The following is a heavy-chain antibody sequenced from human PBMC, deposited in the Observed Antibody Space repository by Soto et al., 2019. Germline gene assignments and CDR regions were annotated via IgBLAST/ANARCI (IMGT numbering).Heavy chain of an antibody. CDR1: GGSISSYY. CDR2: IYYSGST. J-gene: IGHJ2*01. V-gene: IGHV4-59*01. D-gene: IGHD2-15*01. Sequence: QVQLQESGPGLVKPSETLSLTCTVSGGSISSYYWSWIRQPPGKVLEWIGYIYYSGSTNYNPSLKSRVTISVDTSKNQFDLKLSSVTAADTAVYYCARDLGYCSGGSCYYWYFDLWGRGTLVTVSS. CDR3: ARDLGYCSGGSCYYWYFDL.